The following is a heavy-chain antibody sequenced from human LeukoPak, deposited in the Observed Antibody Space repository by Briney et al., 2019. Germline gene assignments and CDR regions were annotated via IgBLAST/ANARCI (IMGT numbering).Heavy chain of an antibody. D-gene: IGHD3-22*01. V-gene: IGHV3-23*01. CDR3: AKDRPNYYENNGHYYRRDGDY. CDR1: GFTFNIYS. Sequence: RSGGSLRLSCAASGFTFNIYSMSWVRQAPGKGLEWVSSITSSGDLTFYADSVRGRFTISRDNSKNTLYLQMNSLRAEDTAIYYYAKDRPNYYENNGHYYRRDGDYWGQGTLVTVSS. CDR2: ITSSGDLT. J-gene: IGHJ4*02.